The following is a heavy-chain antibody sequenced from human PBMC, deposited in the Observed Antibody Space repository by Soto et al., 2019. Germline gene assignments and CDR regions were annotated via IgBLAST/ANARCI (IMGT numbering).Heavy chain of an antibody. CDR2: VKGDEITT. CDR3: ARGGFGTYLLDY. Sequence: EVQLVESGGDLVQPGGSLRLSCAASGFTFSSYWMHWVRQSPGKGLVWVSRVKGDEITTNYADSVEGRFTIFRDNAKNIVYLQITSLRDEATGVYYCARGGFGTYLLDYWGQGTEVTVSS. J-gene: IGHJ4*02. CDR1: GFTFSSYW. V-gene: IGHV3-74*01. D-gene: IGHD3-16*02.